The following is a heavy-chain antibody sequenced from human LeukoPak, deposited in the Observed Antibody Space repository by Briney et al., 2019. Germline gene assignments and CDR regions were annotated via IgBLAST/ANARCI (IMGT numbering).Heavy chain of an antibody. Sequence: GGSLRLSCAASGFTVSSNYMSWVRQAPGKGLEWVSVIYSGGSTYYADSVKGRFTISRDNSKNTLYLQMNSLRAEDTAVYYCARASSYYYDSSGHWDYWGQGTLVTVSS. D-gene: IGHD3-22*01. J-gene: IGHJ4*02. CDR3: ARASSYYYDSSGHWDY. V-gene: IGHV3-66*01. CDR2: IYSGGST. CDR1: GFTVSSNY.